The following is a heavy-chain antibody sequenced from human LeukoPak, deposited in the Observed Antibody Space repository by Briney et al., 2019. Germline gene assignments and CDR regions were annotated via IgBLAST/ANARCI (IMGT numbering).Heavy chain of an antibody. CDR2: TRYDGSTK. V-gene: IGHV3-30*02. CDR1: GFAFSSYG. D-gene: IGHD3-10*02. J-gene: IGHJ4*02. Sequence: GGSLRLSCAASGFAFSSYGMHWVRQAPGKGLEWVAYTRYDGSTKFYVDSMKGRFTISRDNSKNTLYLQMNSLRPEDTAMYYCANVFGDQLEYWGQGSLVTISS. CDR3: ANVFGDQLEY.